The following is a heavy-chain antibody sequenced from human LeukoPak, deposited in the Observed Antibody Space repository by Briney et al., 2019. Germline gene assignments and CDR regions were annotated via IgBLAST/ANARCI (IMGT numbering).Heavy chain of an antibody. V-gene: IGHV3-23*01. Sequence: GGSLRLSCAASGFTFSSYAMSWVRQAPGKGLEWVSAISGGGGSTYHADSVKGRFTTSRDNSKNTLYLQMNSLRAEDTAVYYCAKDRGYYYDSSGYYYFDYWGQGTLVTVSS. CDR2: ISGGGGST. CDR3: AKDRGYYYDSSGYYYFDY. J-gene: IGHJ4*02. CDR1: GFTFSSYA. D-gene: IGHD3-22*01.